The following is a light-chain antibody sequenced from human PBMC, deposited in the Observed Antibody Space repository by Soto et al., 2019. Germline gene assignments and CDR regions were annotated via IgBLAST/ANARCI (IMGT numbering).Light chain of an antibody. CDR3: SSHNPIGTLQI. CDR2: AVS. Sequence: QSVLTQPASVSGSPGQSITISCTGTSSDFGDYDYVSWYLQHPGKVPKLMIYAVSTRTSGVSNRFSGSKSGNTASLTISGLQAEDEADYYCSSHNPIGTLQIFGPGTKVT. V-gene: IGLV2-14*01. J-gene: IGLJ1*01. CDR1: SSDFGDYDY.